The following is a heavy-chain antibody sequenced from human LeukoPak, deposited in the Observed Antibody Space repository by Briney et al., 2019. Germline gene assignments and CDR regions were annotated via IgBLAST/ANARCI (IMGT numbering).Heavy chain of an antibody. D-gene: IGHD5-12*01. V-gene: IGHV4-59*01. CDR2: IYYSGST. J-gene: IGHJ6*03. Sequence: SETLSLTCTVSGGSISSYYWSWIRQPPGKGLEWIGYIYYSGSTNYNPSLKSRVTISVDTSKNQFSLKLSSVTAADTAVYYCARDRGGYDFGVPYMDVWGKGTTVTVSS. CDR1: GGSISSYY. CDR3: ARDRGGYDFGVPYMDV.